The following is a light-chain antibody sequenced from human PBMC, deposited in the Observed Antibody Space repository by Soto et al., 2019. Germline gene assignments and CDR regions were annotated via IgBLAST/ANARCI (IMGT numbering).Light chain of an antibody. V-gene: IGKV3-15*01. Sequence: EIVLTQSPATLSVSPGEAVTLSCRASQSVSSSLAWYQQQPGRSPRLLIYGASTRATGIPARFSGSGSGTEFTLTISSLQSEDFAVYHCQQYNNWPPHTFGGGTKVEIK. CDR2: GAS. CDR1: QSVSSS. CDR3: QQYNNWPPHT. J-gene: IGKJ4*01.